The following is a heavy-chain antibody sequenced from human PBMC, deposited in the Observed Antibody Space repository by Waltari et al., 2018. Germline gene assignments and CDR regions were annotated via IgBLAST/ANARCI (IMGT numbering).Heavy chain of an antibody. V-gene: IGHV3-9*03. CDR2: ISWNGGSM. CDR3: AKARTYGGLIGPVTGDFAL. J-gene: IGHJ2*01. CDR1: GFMFEDYA. Sequence: EMQLVESGGGLVQPGRSLRLSCAAYGFMFEDYAMHWVRQRPGKGLEWVSGISWNGGSMGYVDSVKGRFTISRDNAKNSLYLQMNSLRSEDMALYYCAKARTYGGLIGPVTGDFALWGRGTLVTVSS. D-gene: IGHD3-16*02.